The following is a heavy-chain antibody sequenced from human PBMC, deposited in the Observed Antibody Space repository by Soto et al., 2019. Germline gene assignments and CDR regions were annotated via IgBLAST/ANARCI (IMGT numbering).Heavy chain of an antibody. D-gene: IGHD2-15*01. Sequence: EVQLVESGGVVVQPGGSLRLSCEASGFTFDDYTMHWVRQAPGKGLEWVSLISWDGGSTYYADSVKGRFTISRDNSKNSLYLQMNSLRTEDTALYYCAKAGYCSGGSCPLDYWGQGTLVTVSS. V-gene: IGHV3-43*01. CDR1: GFTFDDYT. CDR2: ISWDGGST. CDR3: AKAGYCSGGSCPLDY. J-gene: IGHJ4*02.